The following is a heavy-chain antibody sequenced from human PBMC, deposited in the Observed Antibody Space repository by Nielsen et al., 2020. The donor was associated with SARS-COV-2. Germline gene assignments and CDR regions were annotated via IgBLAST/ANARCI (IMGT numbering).Heavy chain of an antibody. J-gene: IGHJ6*02. Sequence: ASVKVSCKASGYTFTSFGISWVRQAPGQGLEWIGRINPYSGGTNYAQKFQGTVTMTRDASISTVYMELTSDDTAVYYCARARATIFGLVMSYGMDVWGQGTTVAVSS. V-gene: IGHV1-2*06. D-gene: IGHD3/OR15-3a*01. CDR1: GYTFTSFG. CDR2: INPYSGGT. CDR3: ARARATIFGLVMSYGMDV.